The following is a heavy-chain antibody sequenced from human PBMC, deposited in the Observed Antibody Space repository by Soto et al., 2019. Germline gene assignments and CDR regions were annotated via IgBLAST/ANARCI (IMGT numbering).Heavy chain of an antibody. D-gene: IGHD2-2*01. V-gene: IGHV4-59*01. J-gene: IGHJ6*02. Sequence: SETLSLTCTVSGGSISSYYWSWIRQPPGKGLEWIGYIYYSGSTNYNPSLKSRVTISVETSKNQFSLKLNSVTAADTAVYYCERDTSVIAYCSCTTCPPHTSYYYGMDVWGQGTTVTVSS. CDR3: ERDTSVIAYCSCTTCPPHTSYYYGMDV. CDR1: GGSISSYY. CDR2: IYYSGST.